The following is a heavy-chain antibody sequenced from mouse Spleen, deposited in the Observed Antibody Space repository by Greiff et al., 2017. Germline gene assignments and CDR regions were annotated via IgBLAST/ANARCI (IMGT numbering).Heavy chain of an antibody. CDR2: IHPNSGNT. CDR3: ARRGQYFDV. V-gene: IGHV1S130*01. Sequence: QVQLQQSGSVLVRPGASVKLSCKASGYTFTSSWMHWAKQRPGQGLEWIGEIHPNSGNTNYNENFTGKATFTADASSTTAYMQLSSLTSEDSAVYYCARRGQYFDVWGAGTTVTVSS. CDR1: GYTFTSSW. J-gene: IGHJ1*01.